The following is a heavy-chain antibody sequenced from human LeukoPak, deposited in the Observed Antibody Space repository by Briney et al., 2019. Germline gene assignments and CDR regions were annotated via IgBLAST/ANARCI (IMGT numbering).Heavy chain of an antibody. Sequence: ASVKVSCKASGYTFTSYYMHWVRQAPGQGLEWMGIINPSGGSTSYAQKFQGRVTMTRDTSTSTVYMELSSLRSEDTAVYYCARGDHSGYYYYYGMDVWGQGTTVTVSS. CDR1: GYTFTSYY. CDR3: ARGDHSGYYYYYGMDV. V-gene: IGHV1-46*01. CDR2: INPSGGST. J-gene: IGHJ6*02. D-gene: IGHD6-19*01.